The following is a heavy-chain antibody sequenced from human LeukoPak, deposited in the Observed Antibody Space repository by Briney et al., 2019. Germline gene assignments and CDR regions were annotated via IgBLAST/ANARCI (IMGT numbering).Heavy chain of an antibody. Sequence: SETLSLTCTVSGGSISSSSYYWGWIRQPPGKGLEWIGSIYYSGSTYYNPSLKSRVTISVDTSKNQFSLKLSSVTAADTAVYYCAREPLNLGYCSSTSCYSYYWGQGTLVTVSS. V-gene: IGHV4-39*07. J-gene: IGHJ4*02. D-gene: IGHD2-2*01. CDR1: GGSISSSSYY. CDR2: IYYSGST. CDR3: AREPLNLGYCSSTSCYSYY.